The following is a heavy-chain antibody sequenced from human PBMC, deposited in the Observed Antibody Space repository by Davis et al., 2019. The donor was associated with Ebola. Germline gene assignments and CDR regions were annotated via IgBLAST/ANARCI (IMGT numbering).Heavy chain of an antibody. CDR1: GFTFTANS. Sequence: PGGSLRLSCITSGFTFTANSMNWVRQAPGKGLEWISYISSSGGTTYYADFVQGRFTIPRDNAKKSLYLQMNSLRDEDTAVYYCVRASSGSYYSVFDNWGQGSLVTVTS. V-gene: IGHV3-48*02. D-gene: IGHD1-26*01. J-gene: IGHJ4*02. CDR2: ISSSGGTT. CDR3: VRASSGSYYSVFDN.